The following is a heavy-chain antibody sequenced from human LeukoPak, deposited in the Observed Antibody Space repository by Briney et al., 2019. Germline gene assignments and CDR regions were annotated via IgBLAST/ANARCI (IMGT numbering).Heavy chain of an antibody. CDR1: GFTFGAYT. D-gene: IGHD3-9*01. J-gene: IGHJ6*02. V-gene: IGHV3-21*04. CDR2: IFSRSESI. CDR3: ARSGILTGYHYYYGMDV. Sequence: GGSLRLSCAASGFTFGAYTINWVRQAPGKGLEWVSCIFSRSESILYADSVKGRFTISRDNAKNPLYLQMDSLRSEDTAVYYCARSGILTGYHYYYGMDVWGQGTTVTVSS.